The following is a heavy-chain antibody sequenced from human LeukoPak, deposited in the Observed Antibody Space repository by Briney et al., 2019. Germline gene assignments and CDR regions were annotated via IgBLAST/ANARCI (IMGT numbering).Heavy chain of an antibody. CDR1: GGSFSGYY. CDR2: IYYSGST. Sequence: SETLSLTCAVYGGSFSGYYWGWIRQPPGKGLEWIGSIYYSGSTYYNPSLKSRVTISVDTSKNQFSLKLSSVTAADTAVYYCARDPMVAAKSDAFDIWGQGTMVTVSS. CDR3: ARDPMVAAKSDAFDI. V-gene: IGHV4-34*01. D-gene: IGHD2-15*01. J-gene: IGHJ3*02.